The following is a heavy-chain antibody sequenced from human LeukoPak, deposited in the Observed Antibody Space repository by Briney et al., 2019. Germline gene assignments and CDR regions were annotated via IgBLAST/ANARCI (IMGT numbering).Heavy chain of an antibody. Sequence: ASVKVSCKVSGYTLTELSMHWVRQAPGKGLEWMGGFDPEDGETIYAQKFQGRVTVTEDTSTDTAYMELSSLRSEDTAVYYCASALGVAPRVPLDYWGQGTLVTVSS. CDR3: ASALGVAPRVPLDY. V-gene: IGHV1-24*01. CDR1: GYTLTELS. J-gene: IGHJ4*02. D-gene: IGHD2-15*01. CDR2: FDPEDGET.